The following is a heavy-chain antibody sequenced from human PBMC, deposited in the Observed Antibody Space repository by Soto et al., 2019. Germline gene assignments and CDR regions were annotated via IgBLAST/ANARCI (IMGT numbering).Heavy chain of an antibody. CDR3: AKLNRITMVRGVVDY. V-gene: IGHV3-23*01. J-gene: IGHJ4*02. CDR1: GFTFSSYA. Sequence: GGSLRLSCAASGFTFSSYAMSWVRQAPGKGLEWVSVISGSGGSTYYADSVKGRSTISRDNSKNTLYLQMNSLRAEDTAVYYCAKLNRITMVRGVVDYWGQGTLVTVSS. D-gene: IGHD3-10*01. CDR2: ISGSGGST.